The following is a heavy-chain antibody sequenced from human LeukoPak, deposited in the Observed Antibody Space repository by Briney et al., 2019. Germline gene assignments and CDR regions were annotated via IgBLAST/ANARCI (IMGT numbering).Heavy chain of an antibody. CDR3: ARDSGNGFDY. CDR1: GGSISSGGYY. J-gene: IGHJ4*02. V-gene: IGHV4-31*03. Sequence: SETQSLTCTVSGGSISSGGYYWSWIRQHPGKGLEWIGYIYYSGSTYYNPSLKSRVTISVDTSKNQFSLKLSSVTAADTAVYYCARDSGNGFDYWGQGTLVTVSS. D-gene: IGHD4-23*01. CDR2: IYYSGST.